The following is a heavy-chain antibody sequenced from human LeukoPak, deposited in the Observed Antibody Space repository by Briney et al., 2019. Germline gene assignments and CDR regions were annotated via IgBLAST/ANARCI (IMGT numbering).Heavy chain of an antibody. CDR1: GGSITSYY. V-gene: IGHV4-59*08. CDR2: IYFTGST. Sequence: SETLSLTCNVSGGSITSYYWSWIRQSPGEGLEWIGYIYFTGSTSYNPSLKSRVAISVDTSKNQFSLKLSSVTAADTAVYYCATLLWAIFGVVTGIDYWGQGTLVTVSS. J-gene: IGHJ4*02. CDR3: ATLLWAIFGVVTGIDY. D-gene: IGHD3-3*01.